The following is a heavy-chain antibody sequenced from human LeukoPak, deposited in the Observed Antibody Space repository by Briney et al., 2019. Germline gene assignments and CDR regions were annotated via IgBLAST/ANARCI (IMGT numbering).Heavy chain of an antibody. V-gene: IGHV3-30*04. D-gene: IGHD6-13*01. CDR1: GFTFSSYA. Sequence: SGGSLRLSCAASGFTFSSYAMHWVRQVPGKGLEWVAVISYDGSNKYYADSVKGRFTISRDNSKNTLYLQMNSLRAEDTAVYYCAREMEIAAVGGSTDYWGQGTLVTVSS. J-gene: IGHJ4*02. CDR3: AREMEIAAVGGSTDY. CDR2: ISYDGSNK.